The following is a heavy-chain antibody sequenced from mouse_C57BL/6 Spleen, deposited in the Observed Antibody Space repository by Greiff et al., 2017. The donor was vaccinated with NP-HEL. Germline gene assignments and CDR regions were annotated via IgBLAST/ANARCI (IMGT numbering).Heavy chain of an antibody. CDR1: GYAFSSSW. Sequence: VQLQQSGPELVKPGASVKISCKASGYAFSSSWMNWVKQRPGKGLEWIGRIYPGDGDTNYNGKFKGKATLTADKSSSTAYMQLSSLTSEDSAVYFCARESYSIYAMDYWGQGTSVTVSS. V-gene: IGHV1-82*01. CDR3: ARESYSIYAMDY. J-gene: IGHJ4*01. D-gene: IGHD2-5*01. CDR2: IYPGDGDT.